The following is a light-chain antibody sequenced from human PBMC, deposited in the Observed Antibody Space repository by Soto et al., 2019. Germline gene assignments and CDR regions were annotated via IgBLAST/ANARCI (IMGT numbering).Light chain of an antibody. CDR2: DAS. Sequence: EIVLTQSPATLSLSPGQRATLSCRASQSVSSYLAWYQQQPGQAPRLLIYDASNRATCIPARFSGRGSGTDFTLTISSLEPEDFAVYYCLQRSAWPLTFGGGTKVEIK. CDR3: LQRSAWPLT. V-gene: IGKV3-11*01. CDR1: QSVSSY. J-gene: IGKJ4*01.